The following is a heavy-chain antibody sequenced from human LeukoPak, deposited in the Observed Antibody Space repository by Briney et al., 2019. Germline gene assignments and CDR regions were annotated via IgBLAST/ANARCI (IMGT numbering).Heavy chain of an antibody. V-gene: IGHV4-59*01. CDR1: GGSISGYF. D-gene: IGHD6-19*01. J-gene: IGHJ4*02. CDR2: IDYIGSTNY. CDR3: ARVAVAGTCYFDY. Sequence: SQTLSLTCTVSGGSISGYFWSWIRQPPGRGLEWIGYIDYIGSTNYNYNPSLHRRVTMSVDRSNSQFSLRLTSVTAADTAVYYCARVAVAGTCYFDYWGQGTLVTVSS.